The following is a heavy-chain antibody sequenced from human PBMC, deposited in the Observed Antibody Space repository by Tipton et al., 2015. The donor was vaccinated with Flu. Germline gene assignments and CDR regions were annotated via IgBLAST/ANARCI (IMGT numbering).Heavy chain of an antibody. CDR2: VYSRFKWNF. CDR3: ARGRDNAFDV. CDR1: GDNVSTFGAA. Sequence: PGLVKPSQTRSLTCAISGDNVSTFGAAWNWIRQSPSRGLEWLGRVYSRFKWNFDHAESVRSRLTINVGTFKNQVSLQLSSVTPEDTSVYFCARGRDNAFDVWGQGTKVIVSS. J-gene: IGHJ3*01. V-gene: IGHV6-1*01. D-gene: IGHD1-14*01.